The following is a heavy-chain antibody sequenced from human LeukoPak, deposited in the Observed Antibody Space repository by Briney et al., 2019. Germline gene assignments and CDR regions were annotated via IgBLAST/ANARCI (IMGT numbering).Heavy chain of an antibody. V-gene: IGHV4-34*01. CDR1: GGSFSGYY. CDR2: INHSGST. Sequence: SETLSLTCAVYGGSFSGYYWSWIRQPPGKGLEWIGEINHSGSTNYNPSLKGRVTISVDTSKNQFSLKLSSVTAADTAVYYCARPGSDGSYYYWGQGTLVTVSS. CDR3: ARPGSDGSYYY. J-gene: IGHJ4*02. D-gene: IGHD1-26*01.